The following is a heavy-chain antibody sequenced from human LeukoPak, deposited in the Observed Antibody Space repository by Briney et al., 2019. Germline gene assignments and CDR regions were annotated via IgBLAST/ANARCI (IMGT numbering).Heavy chain of an antibody. CDR2: ISGSGGNT. D-gene: IGHD3-16*02. Sequence: GGSLRLSCAASGFTFSSYTMSWVRQAPGKGLEWVSVISGSGGNTYYADSVKGRFTISRDNARNSLYLQMDGLRAEDTAVYYCATQGIRLGESSSLYRFADYWGQGTLITVSS. V-gene: IGHV3-23*01. CDR1: GFTFSSYT. J-gene: IGHJ4*02. CDR3: ATQGIRLGESSSLYRFADY.